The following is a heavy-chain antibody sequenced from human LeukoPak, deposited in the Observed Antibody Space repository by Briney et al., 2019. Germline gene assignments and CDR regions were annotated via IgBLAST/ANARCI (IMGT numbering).Heavy chain of an antibody. J-gene: IGHJ4*02. Sequence: SDPLSLTCAVYGGSLSGYLWSWIRQPPGKGLEWIGELNHSGSTHYHPPLKSRVTISVDTSKNQFSLKLSSVTAADTAVYYCARSPGVSGTDYWGQGTLVTVCS. V-gene: IGHV4-34*01. CDR1: GGSLSGYL. CDR3: ARSPGVSGTDY. D-gene: IGHD3-10*01. CDR2: LNHSGST.